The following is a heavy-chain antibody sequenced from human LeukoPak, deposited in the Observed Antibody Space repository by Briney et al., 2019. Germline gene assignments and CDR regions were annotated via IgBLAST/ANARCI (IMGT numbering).Heavy chain of an antibody. CDR2: INHSGST. D-gene: IGHD2-15*01. CDR1: GGSFSGYY. V-gene: IGHV4-34*01. Sequence: SETLSLTCAVYGGSFSGYYWSWIRQPPGKGLEWIVEINHSGSTNYNPSLKSRVTISVDTSKNQFSLKLSSVTAADTAVYYCARASSDHYYYGMDVWGQGTTVTVSS. CDR3: ARASSDHYYYGMDV. J-gene: IGHJ6*02.